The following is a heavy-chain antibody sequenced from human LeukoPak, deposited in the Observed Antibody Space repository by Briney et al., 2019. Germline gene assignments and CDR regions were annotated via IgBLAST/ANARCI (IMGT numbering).Heavy chain of an antibody. Sequence: ASVKVSCKVSGYTLTELSMHWVRQAPGKGLEWMGGFDPEDGETIYAQKFQGRVTMTEDTSTDTAYMELSSLRSEDTAVYYCATGTVLLPKKKITGDVSVFDYWGQGTLVSVSS. CDR2: FDPEDGET. CDR3: ATGTVLLPKKKITGDVSVFDY. D-gene: IGHD7-27*01. J-gene: IGHJ4*02. V-gene: IGHV1-24*01. CDR1: GYTLTELS.